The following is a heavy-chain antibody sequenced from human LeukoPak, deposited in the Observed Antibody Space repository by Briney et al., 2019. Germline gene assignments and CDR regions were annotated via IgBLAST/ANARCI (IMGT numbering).Heavy chain of an antibody. CDR2: ISSSSSYI. V-gene: IGHV3-21*04. J-gene: IGHJ2*01. D-gene: IGHD3-10*01. Sequence: GGSLRLSCAASGFTLSSYSMNWVRQAPGKGLEWVSSISSSSSYIYYADSVKGRFTISRDNAKNSLYLQMNSLRAEDTAVYYCARSYYYGSGSRPWYFDLWGRGTLVTVSS. CDR1: GFTLSSYS. CDR3: ARSYYYGSGSRPWYFDL.